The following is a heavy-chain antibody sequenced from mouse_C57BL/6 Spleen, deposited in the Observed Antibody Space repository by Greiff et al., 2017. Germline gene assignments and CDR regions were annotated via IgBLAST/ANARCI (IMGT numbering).Heavy chain of an antibody. J-gene: IGHJ4*01. V-gene: IGHV5-6*01. CDR3: ARQYGYDGYYAMDY. D-gene: IGHD2-2*01. Sequence: EVKLQESGGDLVKPGGSLKLSCAASGFTFSSYGMSWVRQTPDKRLEWVATISSGGSYTYYPDSVKGRFTISRDNAKNTLYLQMSSLKSEDTAMYYCARQYGYDGYYAMDYWGQGTSVTVSS. CDR1: GFTFSSYG. CDR2: ISSGGSYT.